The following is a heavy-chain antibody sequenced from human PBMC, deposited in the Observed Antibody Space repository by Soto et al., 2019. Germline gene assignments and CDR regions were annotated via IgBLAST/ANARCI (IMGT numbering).Heavy chain of an antibody. CDR3: ARNEDIVVVPDAPLLYMDV. V-gene: IGHV1-18*01. CDR1: GYTFTSYG. Sequence: GASVKVSCKASGYTFTSYGISWVRQAPGQGLEWMGWISAYNGNTNYAQKLQGRVTMTTDTSTSTAYMELRSLRSDDTAVYYCARNEDIVVVPDAPLLYMDVWGKGTTVTVSS. J-gene: IGHJ6*03. CDR2: ISAYNGNT. D-gene: IGHD2-2*01.